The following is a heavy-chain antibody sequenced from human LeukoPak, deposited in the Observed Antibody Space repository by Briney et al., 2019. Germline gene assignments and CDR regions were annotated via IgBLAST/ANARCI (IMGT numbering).Heavy chain of an antibody. J-gene: IGHJ5*02. V-gene: IGHV4-38-2*02. CDR3: ARDIYEYNPAGWFDP. D-gene: IGHD1-14*01. CDR1: GYSISSGSY. Sequence: SETLSLTCTVSGYSISSGSYWGWIRQTQGRGLEWFGSIYHSGSAYYNPSLNSRATISVDTSKKQFSLRLSSVTAADTAVYYCARDIYEYNPAGWFDPWGQGTLVTVSS. CDR2: IYHSGSA.